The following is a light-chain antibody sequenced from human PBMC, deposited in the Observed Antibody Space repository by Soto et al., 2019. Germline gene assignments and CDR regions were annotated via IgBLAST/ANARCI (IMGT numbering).Light chain of an antibody. J-gene: IGLJ1*01. Sequence: QSALTQPASVSGSRGQSITISCTGTSSDVGAYNFVSWYQQHPGKLPKLMIFDVTRRTSGVSGRFSGSKSGNTAYLTISGLQAEDEGDYYCSSYTSSSTHVFGSGTKLTVL. CDR1: SSDVGAYNF. CDR2: DVT. V-gene: IGLV2-14*03. CDR3: SSYTSSSTHV.